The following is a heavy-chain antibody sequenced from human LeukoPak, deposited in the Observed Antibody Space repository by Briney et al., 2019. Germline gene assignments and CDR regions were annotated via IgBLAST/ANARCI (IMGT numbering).Heavy chain of an antibody. CDR3: AKERVACVGDCYPRGFHYFDY. CDR2: ISDSGGST. CDR1: GFTFSTYA. V-gene: IGHV3-23*01. J-gene: IGHJ4*02. Sequence: PGGSLRLSCAASGFTFSTYAMRWVRQAPGKGLEWGSVISDSGGSTYYADSVKGPFTISRDNSKNTLYLQINSLRAEDTAVYYCAKERVACVGDCYPRGFHYFDYWVQGSLVTVSS. D-gene: IGHD2-21*02.